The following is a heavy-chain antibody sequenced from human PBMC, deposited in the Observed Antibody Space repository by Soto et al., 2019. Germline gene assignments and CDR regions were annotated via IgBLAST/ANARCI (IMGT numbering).Heavy chain of an antibody. CDR2: ISAYNGNT. Sequence: ASVKVSCKASGYTFTSYGISWVRQAPGQGLEWMGWISAYNGNTNYAQKLQGRVTMTTDTSTSTAYMELRSLRSDDTAVYYCARVNAEGYSSSWYEGLYYFDYWGQGTLVTV. CDR1: GYTFTSYG. V-gene: IGHV1-18*01. CDR3: ARVNAEGYSSSWYEGLYYFDY. J-gene: IGHJ4*02. D-gene: IGHD6-13*01.